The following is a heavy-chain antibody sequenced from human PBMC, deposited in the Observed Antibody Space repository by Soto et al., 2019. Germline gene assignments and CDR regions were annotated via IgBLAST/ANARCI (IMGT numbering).Heavy chain of an antibody. D-gene: IGHD3-16*01. V-gene: IGHV3-72*01. J-gene: IGHJ3*02. CDR2: TRNKANSYTT. Sequence: GGSLRLSCAASGFIFSDHYMDWVRQAPGKGLEWVGRTRNKANSYTTEYAASVKGRFTISRDDSKNSLYLQMNSLKTEDTAVYYCTSGGYDCVWGTLHAFNIWGQGTMVTVSS. CDR1: GFIFSDHY. CDR3: TSGGYDCVWGTLHAFNI.